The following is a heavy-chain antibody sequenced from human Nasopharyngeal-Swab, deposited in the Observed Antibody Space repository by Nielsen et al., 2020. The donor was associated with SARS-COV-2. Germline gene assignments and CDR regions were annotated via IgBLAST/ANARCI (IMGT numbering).Heavy chain of an antibody. D-gene: IGHD6-13*01. V-gene: IGHV7-4-1*02. CDR1: GYTFTSYA. Sequence: ASVKVSCKASGYTFTSYAMNWVRQAPGQGLEWMGWINTNTGNPTYAQGFTGRFVFSLDTSVSTAYLQISSLKAEDTAVYYCAREAAAGIVYGMYVWGQGTTVTVSS. CDR2: INTNTGNP. J-gene: IGHJ6*02. CDR3: AREAAAGIVYGMYV.